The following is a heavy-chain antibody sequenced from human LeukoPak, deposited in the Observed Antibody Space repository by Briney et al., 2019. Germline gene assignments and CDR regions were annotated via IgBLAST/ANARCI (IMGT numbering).Heavy chain of an antibody. V-gene: IGHV4-59*11. D-gene: IGHD3-3*01. J-gene: IGHJ6*03. CDR3: ASHNYDFWSGYADYYYYMDV. CDR2: IYYSGST. Sequence: SETLSLTCTVSGGSISSHYWSWIRQPPGKGLEWIGYIYYSGSTNYNPSLKSRVTISVDTSKNQFSLKPSSVTAADTAVYYCASHNYDFWSGYADYYYYMDVWGKGTTVTVSS. CDR1: GGSISSHY.